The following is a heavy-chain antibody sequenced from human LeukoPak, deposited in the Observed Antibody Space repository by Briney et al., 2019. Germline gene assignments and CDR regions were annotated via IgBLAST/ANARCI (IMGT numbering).Heavy chain of an antibody. CDR2: LSHNGGNT. Sequence: PGGPLRLSCSATGFTFSSHALRWVRQAPGKGLEYVSGLSHNGGNTYYADSVKGRFTISRDNSRNTLYLQTSSLRDADTAVYYCVKNDYGSGGYLELDHWGQGTLVTVSS. CDR3: VKNDYGSGGYLELDH. V-gene: IGHV3-64D*09. J-gene: IGHJ4*02. D-gene: IGHD3-10*01. CDR1: GFTFSSHA.